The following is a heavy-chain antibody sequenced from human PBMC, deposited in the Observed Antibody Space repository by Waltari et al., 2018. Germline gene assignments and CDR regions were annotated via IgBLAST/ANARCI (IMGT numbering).Heavy chain of an antibody. Sequence: QVQLVQSGAEVKKPGASVKVSCKVSGYPLTELSLHWVRTAPGKGLEWMGGFDPEDGETIYAQKFQGRVTMTEDTSTDTAYMELSSLRSEDTAVYYCATPYGSGTYYYYGMDVWGQGTTVTVSS. CDR3: ATPYGSGTYYYYGMDV. D-gene: IGHD3-10*01. CDR1: GYPLTELS. V-gene: IGHV1-24*01. CDR2: FDPEDGET. J-gene: IGHJ6*02.